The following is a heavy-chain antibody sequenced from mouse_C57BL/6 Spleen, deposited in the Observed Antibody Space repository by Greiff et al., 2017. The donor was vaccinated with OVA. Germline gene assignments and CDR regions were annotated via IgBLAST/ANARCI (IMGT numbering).Heavy chain of an antibody. CDR3: TRERGITTVVDYYAMDY. V-gene: IGHV1-5*01. Sequence: VQLKESGTVLARPGASVKMSCKTSGYTFTSYWMHWVKQRPGQGLEWIGAIYPGNSDTSYNQKFKGKAKLTAVTSASTAYMELSSLTNEDSAVYYCTRERGITTVVDYYAMDYWGQGTSVTVSS. D-gene: IGHD1-1*01. CDR2: IYPGNSDT. J-gene: IGHJ4*01. CDR1: GYTFTSYW.